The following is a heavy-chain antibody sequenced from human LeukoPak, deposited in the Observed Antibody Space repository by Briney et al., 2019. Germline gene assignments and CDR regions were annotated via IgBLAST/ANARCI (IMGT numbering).Heavy chain of an antibody. CDR1: GFTFSSYA. CDR3: AKSYSSSWSPFFDY. V-gene: IGHV3-30-3*02. Sequence: PGRSLRLSCAASGFTFSSYAMHWVRQAPGKGLEWVAVISYDGSNKYYADSVKGRFTISRDNSKNTLYLQMNSLGAEDTAVYYCAKSYSSSWSPFFDYWGQGTLVTVSS. D-gene: IGHD6-13*01. J-gene: IGHJ4*02. CDR2: ISYDGSNK.